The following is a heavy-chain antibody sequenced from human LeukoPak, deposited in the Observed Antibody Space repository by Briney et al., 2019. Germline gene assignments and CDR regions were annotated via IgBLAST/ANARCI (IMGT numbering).Heavy chain of an antibody. J-gene: IGHJ6*02. V-gene: IGHV3-48*01. CDR1: GFTFSSYS. D-gene: IGHD5-12*01. CDR3: ARDEDPRWWLPNHYYYYGMDV. Sequence: GGSLRLSCAASGFTFSSYSMNWVRQAPGKGLEWVSYISSSSSTIYYADSVKGRFTISRDNAKNSLYLQMNSLRAEDTAVYYCARDEDPRWWLPNHYYYYGMDVWGQGTTVTVSS. CDR2: ISSSSSTI.